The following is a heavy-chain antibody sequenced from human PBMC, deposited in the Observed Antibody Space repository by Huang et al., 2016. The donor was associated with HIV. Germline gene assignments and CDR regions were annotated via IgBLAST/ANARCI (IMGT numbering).Heavy chain of an antibody. CDR3: ARVFSSATDRIDNWFDP. CDR2: INYRGSD. D-gene: IGHD6-25*01. Sequence: QVQLKQWGAGLLRPSETLSLTCAVYGGSLRGYYWSWIRQTPGKGLEWIGEINYRGSDKYKESLKSRVNISVDKVKQQFSLKLTSVTAADTALYDCARVFSSATDRIDNWFDPWGQGTLVTVSS. CDR1: GGSLRGYY. V-gene: IGHV4-34*02. J-gene: IGHJ5*02.